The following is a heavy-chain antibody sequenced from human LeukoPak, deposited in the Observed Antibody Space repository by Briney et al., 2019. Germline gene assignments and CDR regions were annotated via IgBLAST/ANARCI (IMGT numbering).Heavy chain of an antibody. Sequence: GGSLRLSCAASGFTFSTYGMHWVRQAPGKGLQWVAVIWYDGSEKYYADSVKGRFTISRDNSKNTVYLQMNGLRAEDTAIYYCASRPVSAFYPFVSWGAGTRVP. CDR3: ASRPVSAFYPFVS. CDR1: GFTFSTYG. V-gene: IGHV3-33*01. D-gene: IGHD2/OR15-2a*01. J-gene: IGHJ4*02. CDR2: IWYDGSEK.